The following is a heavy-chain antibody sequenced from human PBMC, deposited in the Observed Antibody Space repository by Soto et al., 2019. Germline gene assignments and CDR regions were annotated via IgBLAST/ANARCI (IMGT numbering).Heavy chain of an antibody. Sequence: QVQLQESGPGLVKPSETLSLTCTVSGGSFSSHYWNWIRQTPGKGLEWIGYISYSGTTNYNPSLQGRVTISLDTSKNQFSPDLTSVTAADTAVYYCATTNSYSYKYFDYWGQGTLVTVPS. D-gene: IGHD3-16*02. J-gene: IGHJ4*02. CDR2: ISYSGTT. V-gene: IGHV4-59*11. CDR1: GGSFSSHY. CDR3: ATTNSYSYKYFDY.